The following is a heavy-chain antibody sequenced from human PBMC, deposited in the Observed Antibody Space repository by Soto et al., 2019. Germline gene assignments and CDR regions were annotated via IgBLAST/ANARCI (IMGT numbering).Heavy chain of an antibody. V-gene: IGHV4-39*01. CDR2: IYYSGST. CDR3: ASHGVGSTMIVVVSTKAFDI. J-gene: IGHJ3*02. Sequence: PSETLSLTCTVSCGSISSSSYYWGWIRQPPGKGLEWIGSIYYSGSTYYNPSLKSRVTISVDTSKNQFSLKLSSVTAADTAVYYCASHGVGSTMIVVVSTKAFDIWGQGTMVTVSS. CDR1: CGSISSSSYY. D-gene: IGHD3-22*01.